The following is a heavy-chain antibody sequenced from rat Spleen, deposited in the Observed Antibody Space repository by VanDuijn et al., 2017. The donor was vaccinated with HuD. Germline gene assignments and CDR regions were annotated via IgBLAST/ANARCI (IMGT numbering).Heavy chain of an antibody. CDR1: GFAFSDFF. Sequence: EVRLVESDGGLVQPGGSLKLSCAASGFAFSDFFMAWVRQAPAKGLEWVATVSSDGTRTNYRDSVKGRFTLSRHNAKSTLYLQMDSLRSEDTATYYCARHDYPGMSYFDNWGQGVMVTVSS. CDR2: VSSDGTRT. V-gene: IGHV5-29*01. J-gene: IGHJ2*01. CDR3: ARHDYPGMSYFDN. D-gene: IGHD1-4*01.